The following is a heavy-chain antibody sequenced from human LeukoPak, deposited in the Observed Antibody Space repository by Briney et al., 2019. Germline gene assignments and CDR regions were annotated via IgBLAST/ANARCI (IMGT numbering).Heavy chain of an antibody. CDR1: GFAFSTYA. Sequence: PGGSLRLSCAASGFAFSTYAMSWVRQAPGKGLERVSAISGSGISTYYADSVKGRFTISRDKSKNTLYLQMNSLRAEDTAAYYCAKVPSYYYDSSGYSKFDYWGQGTLVTVSS. J-gene: IGHJ4*02. CDR3: AKVPSYYYDSSGYSKFDY. CDR2: ISGSGIST. V-gene: IGHV3-23*01. D-gene: IGHD3-22*01.